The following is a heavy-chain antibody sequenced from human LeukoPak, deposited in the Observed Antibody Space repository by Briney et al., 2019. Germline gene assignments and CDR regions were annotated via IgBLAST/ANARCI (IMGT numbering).Heavy chain of an antibody. V-gene: IGHV3-21*01. Sequence: GGSLRLSCAASGFTFSSYSMNWVRQAPGKGLEWVSSISSSSSYIYYADSVKGRFTISRDNAKNSLYLQMNSLRAEDTAVYYCASWDDYGDYKPPYYYYGMDVWGQGTTVTVSS. J-gene: IGHJ6*02. CDR2: ISSSSSYI. CDR1: GFTFSSYS. CDR3: ASWDDYGDYKPPYYYYGMDV. D-gene: IGHD4-17*01.